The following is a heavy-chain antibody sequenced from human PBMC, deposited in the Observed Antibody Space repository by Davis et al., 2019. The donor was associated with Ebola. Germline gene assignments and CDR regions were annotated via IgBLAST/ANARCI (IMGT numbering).Heavy chain of an antibody. CDR2: ISGSGKTT. D-gene: IGHD2-15*01. Sequence: PGGSLRLSCAVSGFNFSHYAMSWVRQAPGKGLEWVACISGSGKTTYYADSVEGRFNISRDNSKNTLYLQMNSLRAEDTTVYYCAKARRDRGYYFDYWGQGTLVTVSS. CDR3: AKARRDRGYYFDY. V-gene: IGHV3-23*01. J-gene: IGHJ4*02. CDR1: GFNFSHYA.